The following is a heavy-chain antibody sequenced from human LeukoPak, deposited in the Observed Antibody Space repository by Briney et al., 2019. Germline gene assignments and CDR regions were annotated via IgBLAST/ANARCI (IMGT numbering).Heavy chain of an antibody. CDR2: INQDGNEK. V-gene: IGHV3-7*01. Sequence: GESLKISCKGSGYSFTSYWIGWVRQAPGEGLEWVANINQDGNEKYYVDSVKGRFTISRDNAKNSLYLQMNSLRAEDTAVYYCASEGLRIIDYWGQGTLVSVST. CDR1: GYSFTSYW. CDR3: ASEGLRIIDY. J-gene: IGHJ4*02. D-gene: IGHD2-15*01.